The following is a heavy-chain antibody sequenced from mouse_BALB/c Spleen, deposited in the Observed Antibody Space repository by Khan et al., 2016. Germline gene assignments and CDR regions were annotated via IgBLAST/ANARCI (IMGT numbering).Heavy chain of an antibody. V-gene: IGHV3-2*02. Sequence: EVQLQESGPGLVKPSQSLSLTCTVTGYSITSDYAWNWIRQFPGNKLEWMGYISYSGSTSYNPSLKSRISITRDTSKNQFFLQLNSVTTEDTATYYCARWITTYYFDYWCQGTTLTVSS. J-gene: IGHJ2*01. CDR3: ARWITTYYFDY. CDR1: GYSITSDYA. D-gene: IGHD2-4*01. CDR2: ISYSGST.